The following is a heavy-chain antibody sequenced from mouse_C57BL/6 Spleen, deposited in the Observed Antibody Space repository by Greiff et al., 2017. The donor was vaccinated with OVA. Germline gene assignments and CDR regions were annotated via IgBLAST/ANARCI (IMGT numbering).Heavy chain of an antibody. CDR1: GYTFTSYW. CDR2: IYPGSGST. Sequence: QVQLKQPGAELVKPGASVKMSCKASGYTFTSYWITWVKQRPGQGLEWIGDIYPGSGSTNYNEKFKSKATLTVDTSSSTAYMQLSSLTSEDSAVYYCARWGYYSNFFDYWGQGTTLTVSS. CDR3: ARWGYYSNFFDY. J-gene: IGHJ2*01. V-gene: IGHV1-55*01. D-gene: IGHD2-5*01.